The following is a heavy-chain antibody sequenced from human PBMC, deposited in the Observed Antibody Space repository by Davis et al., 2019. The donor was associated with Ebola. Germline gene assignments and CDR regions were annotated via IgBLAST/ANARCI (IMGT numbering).Heavy chain of an antibody. Sequence: SETLSLTCAVYGGSFSGYYWSWIRQPPGKGLEWIGEINHSGSTNYNPSLKSRVTISVDTSKNQFSLKLSSVTAADTAVYYCARRGWLRRGYYFDYWGQGTVVTVSS. CDR2: INHSGST. J-gene: IGHJ4*02. CDR1: GGSFSGYY. V-gene: IGHV4-34*01. CDR3: ARRGWLRRGYYFDY. D-gene: IGHD5-12*01.